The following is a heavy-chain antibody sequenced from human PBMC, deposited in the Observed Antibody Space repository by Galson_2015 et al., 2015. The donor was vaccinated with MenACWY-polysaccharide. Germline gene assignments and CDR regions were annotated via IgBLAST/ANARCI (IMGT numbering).Heavy chain of an antibody. D-gene: IGHD3-9*01. J-gene: IGHJ4*02. V-gene: IGHV1-3*01. Sequence: SVKVSCKASGYAFTSYAMHWLRQAPGQRLEWMAWINGGNGNTKYSQKIQDRVTITRDTSASTAYMELSSLRSEDTAVYYCARDTGNLTGYSDYFFDYWGQGTLVTVSS. CDR2: INGGNGNT. CDR3: ARDTGNLTGYSDYFFDY. CDR1: GYAFTSYA.